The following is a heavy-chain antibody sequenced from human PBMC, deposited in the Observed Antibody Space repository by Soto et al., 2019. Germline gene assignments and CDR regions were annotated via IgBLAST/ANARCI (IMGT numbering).Heavy chain of an antibody. D-gene: IGHD7-27*01. Sequence: EVQLVESGGGLVQPGGSLRLSCATSGFILSDCAMNWVRQAPGKGLEWVSYISSSSSVIDYADSVKGRFTVSRDNARNSLYLQMNSLRAEDTVVYYCARDLSWGPNWYYYMDVWGKGTTVTVSS. V-gene: IGHV3-48*01. J-gene: IGHJ6*03. CDR3: ARDLSWGPNWYYYMDV. CDR1: GFILSDCA. CDR2: ISSSSSVI.